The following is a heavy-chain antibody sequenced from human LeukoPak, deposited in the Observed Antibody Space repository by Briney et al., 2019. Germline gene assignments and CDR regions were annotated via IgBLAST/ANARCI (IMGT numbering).Heavy chain of an antibody. CDR2: ISGSGGST. J-gene: IGHJ2*01. V-gene: IGHV3-23*01. D-gene: IGHD5-18*01. Sequence: GGSLRLSRAASGFTFSSYAMSWVRQAPGKGLEWVSAISGSGGSTYYADSVKGRFTISRDNSKNTLYLQMNSLRAEDTAVYYCAKDLRGYSYGLRGVFDLWGRGTLVTVSS. CDR3: AKDLRGYSYGLRGVFDL. CDR1: GFTFSSYA.